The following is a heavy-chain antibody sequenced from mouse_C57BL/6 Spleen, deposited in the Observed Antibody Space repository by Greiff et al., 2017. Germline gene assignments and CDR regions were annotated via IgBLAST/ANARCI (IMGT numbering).Heavy chain of an antibody. CDR3: AREPFDY. V-gene: IGHV1-52*01. CDR1: GYTFTSYW. CDR2: IDPSDSET. Sequence: QVRLKQPGAELVRPGSSVKLSCKASGYTFTSYWMHWVKQRPIQGLEWIGNIDPSDSETHYNQKFKDKATLTVDKSSSTAYMQLSSLTSEDSAVYYCAREPFDYWGQGTTLTVSS. J-gene: IGHJ2*01.